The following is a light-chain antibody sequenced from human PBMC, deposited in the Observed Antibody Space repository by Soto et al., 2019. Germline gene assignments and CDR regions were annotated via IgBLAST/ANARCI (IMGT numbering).Light chain of an antibody. CDR1: QSISSW. Sequence: DIQMTQSPSTLSASVGDRVTITCRASQSISSWLAWYQQKPGKAPTLLIYKASSLESGVPSRFSGSGSGTEFTLTISSLQPDDFATYYCQQYNSYSRPYTFGQGTKLEIK. J-gene: IGKJ2*01. V-gene: IGKV1-5*03. CDR2: KAS. CDR3: QQYNSYSRPYT.